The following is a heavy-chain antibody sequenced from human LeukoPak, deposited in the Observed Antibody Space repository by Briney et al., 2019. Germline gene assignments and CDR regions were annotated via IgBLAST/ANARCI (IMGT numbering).Heavy chain of an antibody. J-gene: IGHJ4*02. V-gene: IGHV4-59*01. CDR3: ARGVSMVRGGTKYYFDY. CDR2: IYYSGST. CDR1: GGSISSYY. D-gene: IGHD3-10*01. Sequence: PSETLSLTCTVSGGSISSYYWSWIRQPPGKGLEWIGYIYYSGSTNNNPSLKSRVTISVDTSKNQFSLKLSSVTAVDTAVYYCARGVSMVRGGTKYYFDYWGQGTLVTVSS.